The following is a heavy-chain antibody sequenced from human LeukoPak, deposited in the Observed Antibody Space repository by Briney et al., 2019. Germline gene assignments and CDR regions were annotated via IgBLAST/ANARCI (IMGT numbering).Heavy chain of an antibody. V-gene: IGHV3-23*01. J-gene: IGHJ4*02. D-gene: IGHD5-18*01. CDR3: AKDPLNTVMVSPTFDY. CDR2: ISGSGDDT. Sequence: GGSLRLSCAVSGFPFSSYAMSWVRQAPGKGLEWVSGISGSGDDTYYAASVKGRFTVPRDTSKNTLYLQMNSLRAEDTAVYYCAKDPLNTVMVSPTFDYWGQGTLVTVSS. CDR1: GFPFSSYA.